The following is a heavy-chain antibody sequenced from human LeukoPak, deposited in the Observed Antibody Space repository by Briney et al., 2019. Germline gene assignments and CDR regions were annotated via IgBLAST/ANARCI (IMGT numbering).Heavy chain of an antibody. Sequence: GGSLRLSCAASGFTLSSYWMHWVRPAPGKGLVWVSRINRDGSSTTYEDSVRGRFTISRDNAKNKLYLHMNRLRAEDPAVCLLARAEGDFWSGYYSLDYWGQGTLVTVSS. CDR3: ARAEGDFWSGYYSLDY. V-gene: IGHV3-74*01. CDR2: INRDGSST. D-gene: IGHD3-3*01. J-gene: IGHJ4*02. CDR1: GFTLSSYW.